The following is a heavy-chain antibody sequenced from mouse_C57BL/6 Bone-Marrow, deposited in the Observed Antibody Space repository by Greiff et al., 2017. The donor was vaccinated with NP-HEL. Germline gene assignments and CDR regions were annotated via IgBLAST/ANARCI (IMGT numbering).Heavy chain of an antibody. Sequence: EVQLQQSGPELVKPGASVKISCKASGYSFTGYYMNWVKQSPEKSLEWIGEINPSTGGTTYNQKFKAKATLTVDKSSSTAYMQLKSLTSEDSAVYYCARGEDCGYCDVWGTGTTVTVSS. CDR1: GYSFTGYY. CDR3: ARGEDCGYCDV. V-gene: IGHV1-42*01. J-gene: IGHJ1*03. CDR2: INPSTGGT.